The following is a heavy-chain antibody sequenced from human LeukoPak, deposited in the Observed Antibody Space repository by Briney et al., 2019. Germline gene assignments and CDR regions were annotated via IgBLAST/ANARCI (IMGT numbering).Heavy chain of an antibody. D-gene: IGHD5-18*01. CDR2: ISYDGSNK. V-gene: IGHV3-30*03. J-gene: IGHJ3*02. Sequence: GGSLRLSCAASGFTVSSNYMSWVRQAPGKGLEWVAVISYDGSNKYYADSVKGRFTISRDNSKNTLYLQMNSLRAEDTAVYYCARESLDTAMALWGAFDIWGQGTMVTVSS. CDR3: ARESLDTAMALWGAFDI. CDR1: GFTVSSNY.